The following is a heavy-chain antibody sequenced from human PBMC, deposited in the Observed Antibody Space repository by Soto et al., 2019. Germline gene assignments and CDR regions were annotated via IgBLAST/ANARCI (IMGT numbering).Heavy chain of an antibody. CDR2: LFNSGTT. D-gene: IGHD7-27*01. Sequence: QVQLQESGPGLVKPSQTLSLTCTVSGGSSTSDYSCWGWILQPPGEGLEWIGHLFNSGTTYTNPSLRSQVAISLDTSKNHFSLTLSSVTAADTAVYYCARGPSGDKVHYWGPGALVTVSS. CDR3: ARGPSGDKVHY. CDR1: GGSSTSDYSC. V-gene: IGHV4-30-4*01. J-gene: IGHJ4*02.